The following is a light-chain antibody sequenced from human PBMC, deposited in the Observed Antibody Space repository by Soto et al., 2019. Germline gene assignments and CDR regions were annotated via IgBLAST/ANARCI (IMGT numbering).Light chain of an antibody. V-gene: IGKV3-20*01. CDR3: QQYGNSVWT. J-gene: IGKJ1*01. Sequence: EMVLTQSPDTLSLSPGERATLSCGASQSVSSSYLAWYQQKPGQAPRLLIYGASSRATGIPDQFSGSGSGTDFTLTISRLEPEDCAVYYCQQYGNSVWTFGQGTKVEIK. CDR2: GAS. CDR1: QSVSSSY.